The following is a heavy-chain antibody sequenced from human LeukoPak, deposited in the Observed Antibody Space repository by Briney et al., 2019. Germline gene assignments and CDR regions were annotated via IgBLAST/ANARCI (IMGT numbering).Heavy chain of an antibody. CDR1: GYSISSGYY. V-gene: IGHV4-38-2*02. D-gene: IGHD3-10*01. J-gene: IGHJ4*02. CDR3: ASGDMVGNFDY. CDR2: IYHSGST. Sequence: SETLSLTCTVSGYSISSGYYWGWIRQPPGKGLEWIGSIYHSGSTYYNPSLKSRVTISVDTSKNQFSLKLSSVTAADTAVYYCASGDMVGNFDYWGQGTLVTVSS.